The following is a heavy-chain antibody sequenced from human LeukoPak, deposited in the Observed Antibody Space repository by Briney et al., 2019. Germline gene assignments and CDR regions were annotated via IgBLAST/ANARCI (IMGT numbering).Heavy chain of an antibody. J-gene: IGHJ4*02. V-gene: IGHV1-69*04. Sequence: SVKVSCKASGGTFSSYAISWVRQAPGQGLEWMGRIIPILGIANYAQKFQGRVTITADKSTSTAHMELSSLRSEDTAVYYCAREEIAVAASYYFDYWGQGTLVTVSS. D-gene: IGHD6-19*01. CDR1: GGTFSSYA. CDR3: AREEIAVAASYYFDY. CDR2: IIPILGIA.